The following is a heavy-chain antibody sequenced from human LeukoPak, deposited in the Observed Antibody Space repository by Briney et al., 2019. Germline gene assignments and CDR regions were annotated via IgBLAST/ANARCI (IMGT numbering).Heavy chain of an antibody. J-gene: IGHJ4*02. Sequence: GGSLRLSCAASGFIFTSYAMSWVRQAPGKGLEWVSAILSGGDTTSYADSVRGRFTISRDNAKNSLYLQMNSLRAEDTALYHCARVPIEYYYDSSVPPPFWGVYDYWGQGTLVTVSS. CDR3: ARVPIEYYYDSSVPPPFWGVYDY. D-gene: IGHD3-22*01. V-gene: IGHV3-23*01. CDR2: ILSGGDTT. CDR1: GFIFTSYA.